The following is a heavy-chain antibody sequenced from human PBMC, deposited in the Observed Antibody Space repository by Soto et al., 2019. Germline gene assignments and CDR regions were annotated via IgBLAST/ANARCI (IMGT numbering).Heavy chain of an antibody. Sequence: SETLSLTCTVSGGSISSGGYYWSWIRQHPGKGLEWIGYIYYSGSTYYNPSLKSRVNISVDTSKNQLSLKLSSVTAADTAVYYCARYHIVATCSYDYIWGSYRYTGPVFRYFDYWGQGTLVTVSS. CDR2: IYYSGST. CDR1: GGSISSGGYY. CDR3: ARYHIVATCSYDYIWGSYRYTGPVFRYFDY. V-gene: IGHV4-31*03. D-gene: IGHD3-16*02. J-gene: IGHJ4*02.